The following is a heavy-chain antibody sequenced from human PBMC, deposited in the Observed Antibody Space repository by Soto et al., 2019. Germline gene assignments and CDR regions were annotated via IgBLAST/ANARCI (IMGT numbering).Heavy chain of an antibody. CDR1: GGSISSGGYY. D-gene: IGHD6-6*01. J-gene: IGHJ3*02. V-gene: IGHV4-31*03. Sequence: QVQLQESGPGLVKPSQTLSLTCTVSGGSISSGGYYWSWIRQHPGKGLEWIGYIYYSGSTYYNPSLKSRVTISVDTSTNQFSLKLSTVTAADTAVYYCARDGQYSSSGRGAFDIWGQGTMVTVSS. CDR2: IYYSGST. CDR3: ARDGQYSSSGRGAFDI.